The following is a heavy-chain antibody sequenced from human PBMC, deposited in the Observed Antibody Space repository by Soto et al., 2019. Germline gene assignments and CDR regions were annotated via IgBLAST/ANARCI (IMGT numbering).Heavy chain of an antibody. V-gene: IGHV3-33*01. CDR1: VFTFSTSV. CDR3: ARGLIKLAGGAFDI. CDR2: ISSDESNE. Sequence: GGSLRLSCAASVFTFSTSVIHWLRQSPGRGLEWVAVISSDESNEDYADSVKGRFTISRDNSKNTLYLQMNSLRAEDTAVYYCARGLIKLAGGAFDIWGQGTVVTVSS. D-gene: IGHD3-16*01. J-gene: IGHJ3*02.